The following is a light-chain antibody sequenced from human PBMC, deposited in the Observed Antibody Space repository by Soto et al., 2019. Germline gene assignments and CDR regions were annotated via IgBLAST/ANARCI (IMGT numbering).Light chain of an antibody. Sequence: EIVLTQSPCTLSLSAGERATLSCRASQSVSSSYLAWYQQKPGQAPRLLIYGASSRATGIPDRFSGSGSGTDFTLTISRLEPEDFAAYYCQQYGSSLWTFGQGTKVEIK. CDR2: GAS. J-gene: IGKJ1*01. CDR1: QSVSSSY. CDR3: QQYGSSLWT. V-gene: IGKV3-20*01.